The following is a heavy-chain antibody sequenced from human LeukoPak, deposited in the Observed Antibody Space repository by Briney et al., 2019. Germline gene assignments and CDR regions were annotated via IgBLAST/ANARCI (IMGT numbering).Heavy chain of an antibody. CDR1: GFTFSSYG. D-gene: IGHD2-2*01. Sequence: PGGSLRLSCAASGFTFSSYGMHWVRQAPGKGLEWVAVISYDGSNKYYADSVKGRFTISRDNSKNTLYLQMNSLRAEDTAVYYCARDEEVYCSSTSCYAFDYWGQGTLVTVSS. CDR3: ARDEEVYCSSTSCYAFDY. V-gene: IGHV3-30*03. J-gene: IGHJ4*02. CDR2: ISYDGSNK.